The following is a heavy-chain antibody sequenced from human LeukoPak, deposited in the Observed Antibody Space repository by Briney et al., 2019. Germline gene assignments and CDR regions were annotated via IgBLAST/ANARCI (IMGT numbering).Heavy chain of an antibody. J-gene: IGHJ4*02. CDR1: GGSISSYY. D-gene: IGHD5-18*01. CDR3: ARDFGGYSYGTFDY. CDR2: IYYSGST. Sequence: SETLSLTXTVSGGSISSYYWSWIRQPPGKGLEWIGYIYYSGSTNYNPSLKSRVTISVDTSKNQFSLKLSSVTAADTAVYYCARDFGGYSYGTFDYWGQGTLVTVSS. V-gene: IGHV4-59*01.